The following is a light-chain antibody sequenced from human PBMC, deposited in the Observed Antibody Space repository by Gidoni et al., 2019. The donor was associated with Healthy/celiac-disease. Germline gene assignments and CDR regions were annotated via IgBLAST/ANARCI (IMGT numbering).Light chain of an antibody. CDR1: QSVSSY. Sequence: EIVLTQSPATLSLSPGERATRSCRASQSVSSYLAEYQQKPGQAPRLLIYDASNRATGILARFSGSGSGTDFTLTISSLEPEDFAVYYCQQRSNWPPITFGQGTRLEIK. J-gene: IGKJ5*01. CDR3: QQRSNWPPIT. CDR2: DAS. V-gene: IGKV3-11*01.